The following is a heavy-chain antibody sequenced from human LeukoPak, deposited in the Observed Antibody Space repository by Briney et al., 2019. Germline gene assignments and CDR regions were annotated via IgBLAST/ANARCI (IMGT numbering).Heavy chain of an antibody. CDR3: ARDGEIVAVGHWYFDL. CDR2: ISATRGTT. D-gene: IGHD6-13*01. J-gene: IGHJ2*01. V-gene: IGHV3-48*01. CDR1: GFTFSGYS. Sequence: PGGSLRLSCAASGFTFSGYSLNWLRHAPGKGLEWVSYISATRGTTYYADSVKGRFTISRDNSKNTLYLQMNSLRAEDTAVYYCARDGEIVAVGHWYFDLWGRGTLVTVSS.